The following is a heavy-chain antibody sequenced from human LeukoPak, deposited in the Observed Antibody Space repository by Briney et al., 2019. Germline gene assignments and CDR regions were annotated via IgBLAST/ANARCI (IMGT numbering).Heavy chain of an antibody. J-gene: IGHJ4*02. V-gene: IGHV6-1*01. D-gene: IGHD2-21*01. CDR3: ARYSGLGVPDY. Sequence: SQTLSLSCAISGDSVSTSGVAWNWIRQSPSRGLEWLGRTYYRSKWNNDYAVSVRGRITINPDTSKNQFSLLLNSVTPEDTAVYYCARYSGLGVPDYWGQGTLVTVSS. CDR1: GDSVSTSGVA. CDR2: TYYRSKWNN.